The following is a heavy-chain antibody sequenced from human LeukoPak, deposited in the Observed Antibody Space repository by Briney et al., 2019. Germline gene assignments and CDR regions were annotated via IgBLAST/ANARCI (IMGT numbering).Heavy chain of an antibody. V-gene: IGHV4-4*02. CDR2: IYHSGRD. CDR1: GGAISNSNW. D-gene: IGHD3-10*01. Sequence: SETLSLTCAVSGGAISNSNWWSWVRQPPGKGLEWIGEIYHSGRDNYNPSLKSRVTISIDTSNNRFSLKLYSVTAADTAVYYCARHGSGTYFVSWGQGTLVTVSS. J-gene: IGHJ5*02. CDR3: ARHGSGTYFVS.